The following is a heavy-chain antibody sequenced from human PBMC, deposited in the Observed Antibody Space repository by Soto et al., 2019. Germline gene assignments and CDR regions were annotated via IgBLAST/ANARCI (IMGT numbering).Heavy chain of an antibody. Sequence: EVHLVESGGGLVKPGGSLRLSCVASAFSFTNAWMSWVRQAPGKGLEWVGRIKSITDGGTTDYAAPVKGRFTISRDDSNNTLYLQMNSLKTEDTAVDYCSTGRSTYGLDSWGQGTLGTVSS. CDR1: AFSFTNAW. D-gene: IGHD5-18*01. V-gene: IGHV3-15*01. CDR2: IKSITDGGTT. CDR3: STGRSTYGLDS. J-gene: IGHJ4*02.